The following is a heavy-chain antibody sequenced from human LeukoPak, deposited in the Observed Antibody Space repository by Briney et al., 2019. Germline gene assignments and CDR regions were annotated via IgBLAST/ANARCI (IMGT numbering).Heavy chain of an antibody. J-gene: IGHJ4*02. D-gene: IGHD3-10*01. CDR1: GGSFSGYY. CDR2: INHSGST. V-gene: IGHV4-34*01. CDR3: ARHSYYGSGSYYRTQRRQYCFDY. Sequence: SETLSLTCAVYGGSFSGYYWSWIRQPPGKGLEWIGEINHSGSTNYNPSLKSRVTISVDTSKNQFSPKLSSVTAADTAVYYCARHSYYGSGSYYRTQRRQYCFDYWGQGTLVTVSS.